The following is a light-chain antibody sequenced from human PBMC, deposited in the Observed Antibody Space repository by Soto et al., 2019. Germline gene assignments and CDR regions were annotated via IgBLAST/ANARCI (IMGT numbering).Light chain of an antibody. CDR2: EVS. V-gene: IGLV2-8*01. CDR3: SSYAGSNDLHII. J-gene: IGLJ2*01. CDR1: SSDVGGYNF. Sequence: QSALTQPPSASGSPGQPVTISCTGTSSDVGGYNFVSWYQQHPGKAPKLMIYEVSKRPSGVPDRFSGSKSGSTASLTVSGLQAEDEADYYCSSYAGSNDLHIIFGGGTKLTVL.